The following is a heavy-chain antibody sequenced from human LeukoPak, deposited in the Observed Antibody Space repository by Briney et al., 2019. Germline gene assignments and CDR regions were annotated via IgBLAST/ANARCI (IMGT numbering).Heavy chain of an antibody. J-gene: IGHJ5*02. Sequence: PSETLPLTCRISGDSVTTNSYSWGWIRQSPGKGLEWIGSIYSSVNTYYNPSLKSRATISPDTSKNRYSLSLTSVTAADTAVYYCARRGIWDLQIGNWFDPWGPGILVTVSS. CDR1: GDSVTTNSYS. CDR2: IYSSVNT. V-gene: IGHV4-39*02. CDR3: ARRGIWDLQIGNWFDP. D-gene: IGHD3-16*01.